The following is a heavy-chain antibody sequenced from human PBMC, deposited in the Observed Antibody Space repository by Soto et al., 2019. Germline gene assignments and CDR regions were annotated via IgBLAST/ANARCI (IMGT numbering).Heavy chain of an antibody. CDR1: GYTFTSYA. Sequence: ASVKVSCKASGYTFTSYAMHWVRQAPGQRLEWMGWSNAGNGNTKYSQEFQGRVTITRDTSASTAYMELSSLRSEDTAVYYCARGSFRTQISRIFSPAFDIWGQGTMVTVSS. J-gene: IGHJ3*02. V-gene: IGHV1-3*02. D-gene: IGHD3-3*02. CDR3: ARGSFRTQISRIFSPAFDI. CDR2: SNAGNGNT.